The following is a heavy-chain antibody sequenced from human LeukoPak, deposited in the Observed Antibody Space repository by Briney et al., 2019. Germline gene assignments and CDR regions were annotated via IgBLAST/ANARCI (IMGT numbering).Heavy chain of an antibody. Sequence: GGSLRLSCAASGFTFNNYGMHWVRQAPGKGLEWMALIWYDGSNKYYADSVKGRFTISRDNSKNTLYLQMNSLRAEDTAVYYCAKGSSGWSDYWGQGTLVTVSS. CDR3: AKGSSGWSDY. CDR2: IWYDGSNK. V-gene: IGHV3-33*06. CDR1: GFTFNNYG. J-gene: IGHJ4*02. D-gene: IGHD6-19*01.